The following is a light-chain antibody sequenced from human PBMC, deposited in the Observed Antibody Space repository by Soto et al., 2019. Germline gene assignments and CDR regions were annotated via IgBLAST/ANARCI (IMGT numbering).Light chain of an antibody. CDR2: RAS. J-gene: IGKJ5*01. V-gene: IGKV3-20*01. Sequence: EIVMTQSPGTLSLSPGERATLSCRASQSVSSNYVAWYQQKPGQTPKVLIYRASSRATGIPDRFSGSGSGTDFTLTISRLEPEDSAVYYCQQYGTLITFGQGTRLEIK. CDR1: QSVSSNY. CDR3: QQYGTLIT.